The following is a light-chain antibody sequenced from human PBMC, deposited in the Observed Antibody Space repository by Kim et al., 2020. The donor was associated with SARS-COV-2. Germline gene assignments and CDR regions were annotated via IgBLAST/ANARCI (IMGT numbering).Light chain of an antibody. V-gene: IGLV2-14*04. J-gene: IGLJ1*01. CDR2: DVN. CDR1: INDVGGDNY. CDR3: SSFTSRRTYV. Sequence: GQSSTISCTEGINDVGGDNYVSWYQQDPGKAPKLIICDVNERPSGISNRFSGSKSGNTAFLTISGLQADDEADYYCSSFTSRRTYVFGSGTKVTVL.